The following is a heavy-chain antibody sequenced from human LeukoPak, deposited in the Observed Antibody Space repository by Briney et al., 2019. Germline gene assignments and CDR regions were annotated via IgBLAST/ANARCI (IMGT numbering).Heavy chain of an antibody. V-gene: IGHV3-74*01. CDR1: GFTFSSYW. D-gene: IGHD4-23*01. CDR2: INSDGSST. J-gene: IGHJ4*02. Sequence: GGSLRLSCAASGFTFSSYWMHWVRQAPGKGLVWVSRINSDGSSTSYADSVKGRFTISRDNANNTLYLEMNSLRAEDTAVYYCAASDYGGNSRFDYWGQGTLVTVSS. CDR3: AASDYGGNSRFDY.